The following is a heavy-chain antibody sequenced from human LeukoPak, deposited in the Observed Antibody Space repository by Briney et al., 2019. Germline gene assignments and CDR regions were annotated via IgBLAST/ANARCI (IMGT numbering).Heavy chain of an antibody. J-gene: IGHJ4*02. CDR2: IKHSGRT. V-gene: IGHV4-34*01. CDR1: IGSFSGYY. Sequence: PSETLSLTCAVYIGSFSGYYWTWIRQPPGKGLEWIGEIKHSGRTTYTPSLKSRVSISVDPSKNQFSLKLSSVTAADTAMYYCAREARGLFYWGQGTLVTVSS. CDR3: AREARGLFY. D-gene: IGHD3/OR15-3a*01.